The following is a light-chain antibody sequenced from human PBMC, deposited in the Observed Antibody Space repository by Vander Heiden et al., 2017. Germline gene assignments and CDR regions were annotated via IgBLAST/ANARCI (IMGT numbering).Light chain of an antibody. V-gene: IGKV3-20*01. J-gene: IGKJ2*01. CDR2: MTS. CDR1: QTVYGNH. Sequence: EIVLAQSPGTLSLSPGERATLSCRASQTVYGNHLAWYQQRPGQAPMLLIYMTSNRATGVPDRFSGSGSGTDFTLTISRLEPEDFAVYYCQHYGSASVTFGQGTKLEIK. CDR3: QHYGSASVT.